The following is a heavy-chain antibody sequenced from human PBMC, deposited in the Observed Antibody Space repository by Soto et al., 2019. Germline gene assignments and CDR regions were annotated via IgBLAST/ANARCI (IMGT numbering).Heavy chain of an antibody. CDR3: ARDTSLRGRSWYVP. D-gene: IGHD3-10*01. CDR1: GYIFTDYA. Sequence: GASVKVSCKTSGYIFTDYAMYWLRQAPGQRPEWMGWINSAKGNTKYSQKFQGRVTITRDTSATTVYMEVRSLKPEDTAVYYCARDTSLRGRSWYVPWGQARRVTVYS. CDR2: INSAKGNT. V-gene: IGHV1-3*04. J-gene: IGHJ5*02.